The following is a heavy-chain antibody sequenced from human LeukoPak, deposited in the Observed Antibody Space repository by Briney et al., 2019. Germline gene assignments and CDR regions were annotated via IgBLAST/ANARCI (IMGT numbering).Heavy chain of an antibody. D-gene: IGHD6-19*01. J-gene: IGHJ4*02. CDR2: IYYSGST. CDR1: GGSISSGYYY. CDR3: EKKTYSSGWRGPIDS. V-gene: IGHV4-30-4*08. Sequence: SETLSLTCTVSGGSISSGYYYWSWIRQPPGKGREWIGYIYYSGSTYYNPSLKSRVTVSVDTCKNQLSLNLASVTGSDTAVNYCEKKTYSSGWRGPIDSWGRGTLVTVSS.